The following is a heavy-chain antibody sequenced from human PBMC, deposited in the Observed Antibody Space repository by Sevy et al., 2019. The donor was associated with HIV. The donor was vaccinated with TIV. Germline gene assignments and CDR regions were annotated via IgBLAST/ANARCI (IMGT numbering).Heavy chain of an antibody. D-gene: IGHD6-19*01. J-gene: IGHJ3*02. CDR2: ISSSSSYI. V-gene: IGHV3-21*01. CDR1: GFTFSSYS. CDR3: ASGLYSSGAFDI. Sequence: GGSLRLSCAASGFTFSSYSMNWVRQAPGKGLEWVSSISSSSSYIYYADSVKGRFTISRDNAKNSLYLQMNSLRAEDTAVYYYASGLYSSGAFDIWGQGTMVTVSS.